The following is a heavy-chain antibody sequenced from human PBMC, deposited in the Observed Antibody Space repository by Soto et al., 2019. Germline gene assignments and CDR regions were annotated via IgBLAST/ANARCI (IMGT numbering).Heavy chain of an antibody. CDR3: AREGFAYYYDSSGYYPPYYYYGMDV. CDR2: INPSGGST. CDR1: GYTFTSYY. D-gene: IGHD3-22*01. Sequence: ASVKVSCKASGYTFTSYYMHWLRQAPGQGLEWMGIINPSGGSTSYAQKFQGRVTMTRDTSTSTVYMELSSLRSEDTAVYYCAREGFAYYYDSSGYYPPYYYYGMDVWGQATTVTVSS. V-gene: IGHV1-46*01. J-gene: IGHJ6*02.